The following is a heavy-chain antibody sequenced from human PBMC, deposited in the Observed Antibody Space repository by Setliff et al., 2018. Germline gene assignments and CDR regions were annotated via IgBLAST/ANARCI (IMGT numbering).Heavy chain of an antibody. CDR2: IYPGDSDT. V-gene: IGHV5-51*01. CDR1: GYSFTSYW. D-gene: IGHD3-22*01. Sequence: PGESLKISCKGSGYSFTSYWIGWVRQMPGKGLEWMGIIYPGDSDTRYSPSFQGQVTISADKSISTAYLQWSSLKASDTAVYYCARGPTIVDWFFDLWGRGTLVTVSS. CDR3: ARGPTIVDWFFDL. J-gene: IGHJ2*01.